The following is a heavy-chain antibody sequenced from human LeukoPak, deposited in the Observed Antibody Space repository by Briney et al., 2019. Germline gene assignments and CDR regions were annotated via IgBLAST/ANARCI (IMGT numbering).Heavy chain of an antibody. CDR2: IYSGGST. Sequence: GGSLRLSCAASGFTVSSNYMSWVRQAPGKGLEWVSVIYSGGSTYYADSVKGRFTISRDNSKNTLYLQMNSLRAEDTAVYYCARARGGPVTIYFDYWGQGTLVTVSS. D-gene: IGHD4-11*01. CDR1: GFTVSSNY. V-gene: IGHV3-66*02. CDR3: ARARGGPVTIYFDY. J-gene: IGHJ4*02.